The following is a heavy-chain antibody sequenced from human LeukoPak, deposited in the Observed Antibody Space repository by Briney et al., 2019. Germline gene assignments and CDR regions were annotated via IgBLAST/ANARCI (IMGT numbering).Heavy chain of an antibody. Sequence: SETLSLTCTVSGGSISSGDYYWSWIRQPPGKGLEWIGYIYYSGSTYYNPSLKSRVTISVDTSKNQFSLKLSSVTAADTAVYYCARHRGSSSEFDPWGLGTLVTISS. CDR1: GGSISSGDYY. V-gene: IGHV4-30-4*01. CDR3: ARHRGSSSEFDP. D-gene: IGHD6-6*01. J-gene: IGHJ5*02. CDR2: IYYSGST.